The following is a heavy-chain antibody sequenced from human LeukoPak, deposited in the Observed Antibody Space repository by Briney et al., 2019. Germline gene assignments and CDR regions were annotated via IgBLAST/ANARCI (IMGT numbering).Heavy chain of an antibody. Sequence: GGSLRLSCAASGFTFSSYAMSWVRQAPGKGLEWVSAISGSGGTTYYADSVKGRFTISRDNSKNTLYLQMNSLRAEDTAVYYCATRPHYDILTGYYSDDYWGQGTLVTVSS. CDR2: ISGSGGTT. V-gene: IGHV3-23*01. D-gene: IGHD3-9*01. CDR3: ATRPHYDILTGYYSDDY. J-gene: IGHJ4*02. CDR1: GFTFSSYA.